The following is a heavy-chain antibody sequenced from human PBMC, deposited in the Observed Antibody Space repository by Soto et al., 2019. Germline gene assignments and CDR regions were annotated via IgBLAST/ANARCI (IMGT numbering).Heavy chain of an antibody. V-gene: IGHV1-69*01. Sequence: QVQLVQSGAEVKKPGSSVKVSCKASGGTFSSYAISWVRQAPGQGLEWMGGIIPIFGTANYAQKFQGRVTITADESTSTAYMELSSLRSEDTAVYYCAKRPGGGLLWFGVGGMDVWGQGTTVTVS. D-gene: IGHD3-10*01. CDR2: IIPIFGTA. CDR3: AKRPGGGLLWFGVGGMDV. J-gene: IGHJ6*02. CDR1: GGTFSSYA.